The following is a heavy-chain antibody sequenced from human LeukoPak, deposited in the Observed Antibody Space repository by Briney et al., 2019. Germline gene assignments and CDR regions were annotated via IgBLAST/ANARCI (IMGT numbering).Heavy chain of an antibody. J-gene: IGHJ6*03. D-gene: IGHD3-22*01. V-gene: IGHV4-34*01. CDR1: GGSFSGCY. CDR2: INHSGST. CDR3: ARTLKDYYDSSGYYYYYYMDV. Sequence: SETLSLTCAVYGGSFSGCYWSWIRQPPGKGLEWIGEINHSGSTNYNPSLKSRVTISVDTSKNQFSLKLSSVTAADTAVYYCARTLKDYYDSSGYYYYYYMDVWGKGTTVTVSS.